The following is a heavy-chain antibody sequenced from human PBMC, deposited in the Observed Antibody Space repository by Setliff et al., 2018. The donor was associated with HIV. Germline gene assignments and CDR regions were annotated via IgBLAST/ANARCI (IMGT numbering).Heavy chain of an antibody. V-gene: IGHV4-34*01. D-gene: IGHD5-12*01. CDR2: SNQSGSG. CDR3: AKGRRGYDSRLFYYHHGMDV. Sequence: SETLSLTCVLDGGSLRDYYWSWIRQSPGKGLGWIGESNQSGSGNYNPSLKSRVTISVDTSRNEFFLNMGSVTAADTAVYYCAKGRRGYDSRLFYYHHGMDVWGQGTTVTVSS. J-gene: IGHJ6*02. CDR1: GGSLRDYY.